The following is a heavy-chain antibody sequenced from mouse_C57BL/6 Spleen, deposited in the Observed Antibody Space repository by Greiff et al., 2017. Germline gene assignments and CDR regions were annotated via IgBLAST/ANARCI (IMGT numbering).Heavy chain of an antibody. CDR3: ARGINWVLFDY. V-gene: IGHV1-85*01. Sequence: ESGPALVKPGASVQLSCKASGYTFTSSDINWVQQRPGQGLEWLGWIYPRDGSTKYNEKFKGKATLTVDTSSSTAYMELHSLTSEDSAVYFCARGINWVLFDYWGQGTTHTVSS. J-gene: IGHJ2*01. D-gene: IGHD4-1*01. CDR1: GYTFTSSD. CDR2: IYPRDGST.